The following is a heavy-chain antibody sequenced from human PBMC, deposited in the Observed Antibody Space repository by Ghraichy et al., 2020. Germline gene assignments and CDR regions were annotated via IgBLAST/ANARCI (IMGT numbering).Heavy chain of an antibody. CDR2: IIPIFGTA. CDR3: ATAWYYYGSGSYYND. V-gene: IGHV1-69*13. D-gene: IGHD3-10*01. J-gene: IGHJ4*02. CDR1: GGTFSSYA. Sequence: SSVKVSCKASGGTFSSYAISWVRQAPGQGLEWMGGIIPIFGTANYAQKFQGRVTITADESTSTAYMELSSLRSEDTAVYYCATAWYYYGSGSYYNDWGQGTLVTVSS.